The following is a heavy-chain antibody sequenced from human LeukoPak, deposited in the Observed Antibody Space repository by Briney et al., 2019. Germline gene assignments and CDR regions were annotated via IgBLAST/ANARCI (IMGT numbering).Heavy chain of an antibody. Sequence: PSETLSLTCTVSGGSISSSSYYWGWIRQPPGTGLKWIGSIYYSGSTYYNPSLKSRVTISVDTSKNQFSLKLSSVTAADTAVYYCARGEVLLWFGELSPRYYFDYWGQGTLVTVSS. V-gene: IGHV4-39*07. CDR1: GGSISSSSYY. D-gene: IGHD3-10*01. CDR2: IYYSGST. CDR3: ARGEVLLWFGELSPRYYFDY. J-gene: IGHJ4*02.